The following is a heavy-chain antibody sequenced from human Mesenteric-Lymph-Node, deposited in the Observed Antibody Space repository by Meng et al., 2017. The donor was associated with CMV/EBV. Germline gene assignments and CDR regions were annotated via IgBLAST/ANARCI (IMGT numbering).Heavy chain of an antibody. CDR1: GFTFSSYA. J-gene: IGHJ4*02. Sequence: GESLKISCAASGFTFSSYAMSWVRQAPGKGLEWVSAISGCGGSTYYADSVKGRFTISRDNSKNTLYLQMNSLRAEDTAVYYCAKDGDIVVVVAANWGQGTLVTVSS. CDR2: ISGCGGST. V-gene: IGHV3-23*01. CDR3: AKDGDIVVVVAAN. D-gene: IGHD2-15*01.